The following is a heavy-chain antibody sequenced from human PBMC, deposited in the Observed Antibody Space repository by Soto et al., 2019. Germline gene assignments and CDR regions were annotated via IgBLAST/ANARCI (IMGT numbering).Heavy chain of an antibody. CDR3: ARARSGYVKTTVTTFYFDY. D-gene: IGHD4-17*01. CDR1: GGSISSGGYS. Sequence: PSETLSLTCAVSGGSISSGGYSWSWIRQPPGKGLEWIGYIYHSGSTYYNPSLKSRVTISVDRSKNQFSLKLSSVTAADTAVYYCARARSGYVKTTVTTFYFDYWGQGTLVTVSS. J-gene: IGHJ4*02. V-gene: IGHV4-30-2*01. CDR2: IYHSGST.